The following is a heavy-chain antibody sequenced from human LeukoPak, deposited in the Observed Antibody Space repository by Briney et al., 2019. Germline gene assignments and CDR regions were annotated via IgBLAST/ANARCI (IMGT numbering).Heavy chain of an antibody. CDR3: ARAGGLRFLEWLPRRYNDAFDI. D-gene: IGHD3-3*01. CDR2: IIPIFGTA. J-gene: IGHJ3*02. Sequence: SVKVSCKASGGTFSSYAISWVRQAPGQGLEWMGGIIPIFGTANYAQKFQGRVTITADESTSTAYMELSSLRSEDTAVYYCARAGGLRFLEWLPRRYNDAFDIWGQGTMVTVSS. V-gene: IGHV1-69*13. CDR1: GGTFSSYA.